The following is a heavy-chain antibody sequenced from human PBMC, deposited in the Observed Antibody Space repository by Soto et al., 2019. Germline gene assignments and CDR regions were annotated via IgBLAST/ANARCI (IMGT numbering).Heavy chain of an antibody. CDR2: VYYSGDT. J-gene: IGHJ4*02. CDR1: GGSIRSSNYY. Sequence: SETLSLTCTDSGGSIRSSNYYWAWVRQPPGKGLEWIANVYYSGDTYFHPSLRSRLTVSVDTSNNQFSLKLSSLTAADTAMYYCASLQAPGNFDYWGQGTLVTVSS. CDR3: ASLQAPGNFDY. D-gene: IGHD6-13*01. V-gene: IGHV4-39*01.